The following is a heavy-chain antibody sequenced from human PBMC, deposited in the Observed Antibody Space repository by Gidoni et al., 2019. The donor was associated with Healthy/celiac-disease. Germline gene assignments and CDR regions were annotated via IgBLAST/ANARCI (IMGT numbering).Heavy chain of an antibody. D-gene: IGHD1-26*01. V-gene: IGHV3-33*01. J-gene: IGHJ3*02. CDR2: IWYDGSNK. CDR1: GFTFSSYG. Sequence: QVQLVESGGGVVQPGRSLRLSCAASGFTFSSYGMHWVRQAPGKGLEWVAVIWYDGSNKYYADSVKGRFTISRDNSKNTLYLQMNSLRAEDTAVYYCARVTRVGATMPWDAFDIWGQGTMVTVSS. CDR3: ARVTRVGATMPWDAFDI.